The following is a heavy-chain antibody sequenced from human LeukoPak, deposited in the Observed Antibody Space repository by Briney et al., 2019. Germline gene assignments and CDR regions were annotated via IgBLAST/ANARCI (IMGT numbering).Heavy chain of an antibody. CDR2: IKQDGSEK. CDR3: ARGVYYYDSSGYYFDY. CDR1: GFTFSSYW. D-gene: IGHD3-22*01. J-gene: IGHJ4*02. V-gene: IGHV3-7*01. Sequence: GGSLRLSCAASGFTFSSYWMSWVRQAPGKGLEWVANIKQDGSEKYYVDSVKGRFTISRDNAKNSLYLQMNSLRAEDTAVYYCARGVYYYDSSGYYFDYWGQGTLVTVSS.